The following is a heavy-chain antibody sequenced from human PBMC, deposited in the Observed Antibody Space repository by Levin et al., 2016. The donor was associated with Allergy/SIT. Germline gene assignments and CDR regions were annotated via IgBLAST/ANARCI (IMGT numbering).Heavy chain of an antibody. Sequence: ASVKVSCKASGYTFTSYGISWVRQAPGQGLEWMGWISAYNGNTNYAQKLQGRVTMTTDTSTSTAYMELRSLRSEDTAVYYCATWVDTAMVTGEKFDYWGQGTLVTVSS. J-gene: IGHJ4*02. CDR2: ISAYNGNT. CDR1: GYTFTSYG. D-gene: IGHD5-18*01. V-gene: IGHV1-18*01. CDR3: ATWVDTAMVTGEKFDY.